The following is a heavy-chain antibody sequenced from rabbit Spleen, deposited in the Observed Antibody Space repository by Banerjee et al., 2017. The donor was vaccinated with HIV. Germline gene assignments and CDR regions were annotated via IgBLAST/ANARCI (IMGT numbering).Heavy chain of an antibody. Sequence: QEQLVESGGGLVKPEGSLTLTCTASGFSFNVDYWICWVRQAPGKGLEWIGYIDPIFGRTYYASWVNGRFTCSSHNAQNTLYLQLNSLTAADTATYFCARSFYTSGYIGVTYGFNLWGPGTLVTVS. CDR2: IDPIFGRT. V-gene: IGHV1S45*01. CDR1: GFSFNVDYW. CDR3: ARSFYTSGYIGVTYGFNL. J-gene: IGHJ4*01. D-gene: IGHD6-1*01.